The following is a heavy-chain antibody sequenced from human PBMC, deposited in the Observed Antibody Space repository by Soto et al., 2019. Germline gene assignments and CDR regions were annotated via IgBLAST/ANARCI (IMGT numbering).Heavy chain of an antibody. V-gene: IGHV3-48*01. CDR2: IGIGSSTK. CDR1: GFTFRNYG. D-gene: IGHD2-2*01. J-gene: IGHJ6*02. Sequence: GGSLRLSCAASGFTFRNYGMNWVRQAPGKGLEWVSYIGIGSSTKYYADSVKGRFTISRENAKNSLYLQMNSLRAGDTAVYYCARSREYGMDVWGQGTTVTVSS. CDR3: ARSREYGMDV.